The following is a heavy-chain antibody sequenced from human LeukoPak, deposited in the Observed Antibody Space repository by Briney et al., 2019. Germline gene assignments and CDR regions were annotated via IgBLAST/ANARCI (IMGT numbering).Heavy chain of an antibody. CDR2: IYYSGST. CDR3: ARIIGSSAYGDYGGGSLDP. CDR1: GGSISSGGYY. V-gene: IGHV4-31*03. J-gene: IGHJ5*02. Sequence: SQTLSLTCTVSGGSISSGGYYWSWIRQHPGKGLEWIGYIYYSGSTYYNPSFKSRVTITVDTSKNQFSLKLSSVTAADTAVYYCARIIGSSAYGDYGGGSLDPGDQGTLVTVSS. D-gene: IGHD4-17*01.